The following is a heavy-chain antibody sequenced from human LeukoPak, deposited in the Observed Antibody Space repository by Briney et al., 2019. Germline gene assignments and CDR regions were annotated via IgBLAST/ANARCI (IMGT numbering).Heavy chain of an antibody. Sequence: GSLRLSCAASGFNFSSYGMHWVRPAPGKGLEWVAVIWYDGSNKYYADSVKGRFTISRDNSKNTLYLQMNSLRAEDTAVYYCARDSYGPYNWFDPWGQGTLVTVSS. J-gene: IGHJ5*02. CDR2: IWYDGSNK. V-gene: IGHV3-33*01. CDR1: GFNFSSYG. CDR3: ARDSYGPYNWFDP. D-gene: IGHD3-10*01.